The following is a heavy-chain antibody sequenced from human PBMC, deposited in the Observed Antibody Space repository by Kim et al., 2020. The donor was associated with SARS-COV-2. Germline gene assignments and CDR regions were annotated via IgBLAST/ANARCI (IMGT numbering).Heavy chain of an antibody. CDR1: GFTLTTFG. CDR3: ARKANAFDF. CDR2: TLFDGSQK. J-gene: IGHJ3*01. Sequence: GGSLRLSCRASGFTLTTFGVHWIRQAPGKGLEWVAGTLFDGSQKFYADSVKGRFTVSRDISKNTVSLQMNSLRPEDTAVYYCARKANAFDFWGQGTVVTVSS. V-gene: IGHV3-30*03.